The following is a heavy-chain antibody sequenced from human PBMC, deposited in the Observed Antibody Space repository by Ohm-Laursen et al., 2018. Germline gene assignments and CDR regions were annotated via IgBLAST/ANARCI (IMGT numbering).Heavy chain of an antibody. Sequence: SLRLSCAASGFTFSTYGMHWVRQAPGKGLEWVAVISYDGSNKYYADSVKGRFTISRDNSKNTLYLQMNSLRAEDTAVYYCATHSSGWDHFDYWGQGTLVTVSS. CDR3: ATHSSGWDHFDY. D-gene: IGHD6-19*01. J-gene: IGHJ4*02. CDR2: ISYDGSNK. CDR1: GFTFSTYG. V-gene: IGHV3-30*03.